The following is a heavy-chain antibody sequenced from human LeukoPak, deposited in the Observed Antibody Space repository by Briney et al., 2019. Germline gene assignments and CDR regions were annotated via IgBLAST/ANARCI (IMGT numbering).Heavy chain of an antibody. CDR2: ISYDGSNK. Sequence: GGSLRLSCAASGFTFSSYGMHWVRQAPGKGLKWVAVISYDGSNKYYADSVKGRFTISRDNSKNTLYLQMNSLRAEDTAVYYCAKESRGSSWILPYYYYGMGVWGQGTTVTVSS. D-gene: IGHD6-13*01. J-gene: IGHJ6*02. CDR3: AKESRGSSWILPYYYYGMGV. V-gene: IGHV3-30*18. CDR1: GFTFSSYG.